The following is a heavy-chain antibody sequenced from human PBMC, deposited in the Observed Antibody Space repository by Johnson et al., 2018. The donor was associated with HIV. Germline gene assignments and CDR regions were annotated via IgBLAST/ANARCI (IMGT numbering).Heavy chain of an antibody. D-gene: IGHD1-26*01. Sequence: VQLVESGGGLVQPGGSLRLSCAASGFTVRRDYMSWVRQAPGRGLEWVSAISGGGGSTYYAHPVQGRFTISRDNSKNTLYLQMNSLRAEDTAVYYCAKAVGGYAFDIWGQGTMVTVSS. CDR3: AKAVGGYAFDI. CDR2: ISGGGGST. J-gene: IGHJ3*02. CDR1: GFTVRRDY. V-gene: IGHV3-23*04.